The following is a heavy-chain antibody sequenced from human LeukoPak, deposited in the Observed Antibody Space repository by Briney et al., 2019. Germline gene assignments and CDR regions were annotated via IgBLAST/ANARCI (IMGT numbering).Heavy chain of an antibody. D-gene: IGHD3-10*01. Sequence: PSETLSLTCAVYGGSFSGYYWSWIRQPPGKGLEWIGEINHSGSTNYNPSLKSRATISVDTSKNQFSLKLSSVTAADTAVYYCARLFGSGSYNFDYWGQGTLVTVSS. J-gene: IGHJ4*02. CDR1: GGSFSGYY. CDR2: INHSGST. CDR3: ARLFGSGSYNFDY. V-gene: IGHV4-34*01.